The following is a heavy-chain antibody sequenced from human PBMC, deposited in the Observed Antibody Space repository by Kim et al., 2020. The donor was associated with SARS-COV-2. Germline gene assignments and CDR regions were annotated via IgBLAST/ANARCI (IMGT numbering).Heavy chain of an antibody. CDR2: INHSGST. J-gene: IGHJ5*02. CDR1: GGSFSGYY. CDR3: ARVGATRRGWFDP. Sequence: SETLSLTCAVYGGSFSGYYWSWIRQPPGKGLEWIGEINHSGSTNYNPSLKSRVTISVDTSKNQFSLKLSSVTAADTAVYYCARVGATRRGWFDPWGQGTLVTVSS. D-gene: IGHD1-26*01. V-gene: IGHV4-34*01.